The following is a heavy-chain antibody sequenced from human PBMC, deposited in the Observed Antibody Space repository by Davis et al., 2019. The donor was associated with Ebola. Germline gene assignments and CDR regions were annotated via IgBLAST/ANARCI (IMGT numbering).Heavy chain of an antibody. Sequence: GGSLRLSCAASGFTFSSYGMHWVRQAPGKGLEWVAVIWYDGSNKYYADSVKGRFTISRDNSKNTLYLQMNSLRAEDTAVYYCAKGLTTVTTGGWFDPWGQGTLVTVSS. CDR3: AKGLTTVTTGGWFDP. D-gene: IGHD4-17*01. CDR1: GFTFSSYG. CDR2: IWYDGSNK. J-gene: IGHJ5*02. V-gene: IGHV3-33*06.